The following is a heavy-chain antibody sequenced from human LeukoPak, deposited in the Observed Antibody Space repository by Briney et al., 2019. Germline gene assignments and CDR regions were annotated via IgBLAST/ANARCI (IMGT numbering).Heavy chain of an antibody. CDR1: GDSISSYY. V-gene: IGHV4-4*07. CDR2: IYTSGST. D-gene: IGHD6-6*01. J-gene: IGHJ4*02. Sequence: SETLSLTCTVSGDSISSYYWGWIRQPPGKGLEWIGRIYTSGSTNYNPSLKSRVTMSVDTSKNQFSLKLSSVTAADTAVYYCARTTYSSSSRTDYFDYWGQGTLVTVSS. CDR3: ARTTYSSSSRTDYFDY.